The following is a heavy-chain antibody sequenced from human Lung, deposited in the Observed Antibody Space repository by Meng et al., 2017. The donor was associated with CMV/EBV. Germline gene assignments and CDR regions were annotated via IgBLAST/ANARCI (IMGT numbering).Heavy chain of an antibody. CDR2: IYHSGST. J-gene: IGHJ4*02. D-gene: IGHD6-19*01. CDR3: ASFPPPGKQWLVTDY. V-gene: IGHV4-4*03. Sequence: QGQGRGSGPGLVKPPGPLSLTCAVSGGSISSSNWWSWVRQPPGKGLEWIGEIYHSGSTNYNPSLKSRVTISVDKSKNQFSLKLSSVTAADTAVYYCASFPPPGKQWLVTDYWGQGTLVTVSS. CDR1: GGSISSSNW.